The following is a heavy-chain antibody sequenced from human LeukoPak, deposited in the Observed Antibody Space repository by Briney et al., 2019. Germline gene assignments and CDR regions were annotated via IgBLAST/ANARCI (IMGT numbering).Heavy chain of an antibody. J-gene: IGHJ4*02. D-gene: IGHD3-16*02. CDR2: IIPIFGTA. Sequence: SVKVSCKASGYTFTSYDINWVRQATGQGLEWMGGIIPIFGTANYAQKFQGRVTITTDESTSTAYMELSSLRSEDTAVYYCARAEILTFGGVIDPTPPWGFDYWGQGTLVTVSS. V-gene: IGHV1-69*05. CDR1: GYTFTSYD. CDR3: ARAEILTFGGVIDPTPPWGFDY.